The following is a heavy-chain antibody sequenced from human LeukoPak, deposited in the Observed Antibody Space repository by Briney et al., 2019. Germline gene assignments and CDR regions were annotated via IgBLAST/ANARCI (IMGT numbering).Heavy chain of an antibody. CDR2: INWNGGNA. CDR3: ARRFLYSSSWFFDL. V-gene: IGHV3-20*04. J-gene: IGHJ4*02. CDR1: GFTFDEYG. D-gene: IGHD6-13*01. Sequence: PGGSLRLSCAASGFTFDEYGINWVRQVPGKGLECVSGINWNGGNAGYADSVKGRFTISRDNAKNSLYLQMDSLTDEDTALYYCARRFLYSSSWFFDLWGQGTLVTVSS.